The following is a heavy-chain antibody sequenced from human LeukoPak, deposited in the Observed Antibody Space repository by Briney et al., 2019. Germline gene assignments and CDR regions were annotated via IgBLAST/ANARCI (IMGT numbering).Heavy chain of an antibody. D-gene: IGHD3-10*01. J-gene: IGHJ4*02. CDR2: FDPEDGET. V-gene: IGHV1-24*01. Sequence: ASVKVSCKVSGYTLTELSIHWVRQAPGKGLEWMGGFDPEDGETIYAQKFQGRVTMTEDTSTDTAYMELSSLRSEDTAVYYCATVPGSGSYLPFDYWGQGTLVTVSS. CDR1: GYTLTELS. CDR3: ATVPGSGSYLPFDY.